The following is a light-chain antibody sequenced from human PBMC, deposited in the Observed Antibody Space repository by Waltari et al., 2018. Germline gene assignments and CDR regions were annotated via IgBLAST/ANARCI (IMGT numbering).Light chain of an antibody. CDR3: ASYTSRNTLV. Sequence: QSALTQPASVSGSPGQSITISCPGTSRHVGAFTYISWYQQHPGKVPKVMIFDVSNRPSGVSNRFSGSKSGNTASLTISGLQAEDEADYYCASYTSRNTLVFGSGTKVTIL. V-gene: IGLV2-14*03. J-gene: IGLJ1*01. CDR1: SRHVGAFTY. CDR2: DVS.